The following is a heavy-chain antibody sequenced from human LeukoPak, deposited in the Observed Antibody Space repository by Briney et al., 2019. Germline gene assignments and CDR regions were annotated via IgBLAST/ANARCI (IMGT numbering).Heavy chain of an antibody. J-gene: IGHJ5*02. D-gene: IGHD2-15*01. CDR2: IYYGWST. V-gene: IGHV4-39*01. Sequence: SETLSLTCTGSGGSISSSDYYWGWIRQPPGKGLEWIGSIYYGWSTYYNPSLESRVTISVDTSMNQFSLKLSFVTTADTAVYYCARALGYCSGGSCTRGYNWFDPWGQGTLVTVPS. CDR3: ARALGYCSGGSCTRGYNWFDP. CDR1: GGSISSSDYY.